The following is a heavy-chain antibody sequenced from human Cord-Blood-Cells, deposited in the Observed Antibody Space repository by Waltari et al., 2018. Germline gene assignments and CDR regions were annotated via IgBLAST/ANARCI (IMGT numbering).Heavy chain of an antibody. CDR1: GFTFSSYA. Sequence: QVQLVESGGGVVQPGRSLRLSCAASGFTFSSYAMHWVRQAPGKGLEWVAVISYYGINKDYADSGKGRFTISRDNSKNALYLQMNSLRAEDTAVYYCARELGLEGYYYYGMDVWGQGTTVTVSS. CDR2: ISYYGINK. V-gene: IGHV3-30-3*01. D-gene: IGHD3-3*01. CDR3: ARELGLEGYYYYGMDV. J-gene: IGHJ6*02.